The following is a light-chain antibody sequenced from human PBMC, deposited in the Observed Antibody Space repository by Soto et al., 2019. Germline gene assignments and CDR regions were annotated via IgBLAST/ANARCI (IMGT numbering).Light chain of an antibody. Sequence: EIVLTQSPATLSLSPGERVSLSCRASQRFNPNFAWYQQKPGQAPRLLIYDASSRATGIPARFSGSGSGTDFTLTISSLEPEDFASYYCQQRSSWPLTFGHGTRVEI. CDR2: DAS. CDR1: QRFNPN. CDR3: QQRSSWPLT. J-gene: IGKJ1*01. V-gene: IGKV3-11*01.